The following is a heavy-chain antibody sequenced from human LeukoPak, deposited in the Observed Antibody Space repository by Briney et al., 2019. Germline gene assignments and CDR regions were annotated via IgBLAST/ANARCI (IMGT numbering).Heavy chain of an antibody. D-gene: IGHD3-22*01. Sequence: GGSLRLSCAASGFTFDDYTTHWVRQAPGKGLEWVSLISWDGGSTYYADSVKGRFTISRDNSKNSLYLQMNSLRTEDTALYYCAKGTYYYDSSGYYSNAPPDYWGQGTLVTVSS. J-gene: IGHJ4*02. CDR2: ISWDGGST. V-gene: IGHV3-43*01. CDR3: AKGTYYYDSSGYYSNAPPDY. CDR1: GFTFDDYT.